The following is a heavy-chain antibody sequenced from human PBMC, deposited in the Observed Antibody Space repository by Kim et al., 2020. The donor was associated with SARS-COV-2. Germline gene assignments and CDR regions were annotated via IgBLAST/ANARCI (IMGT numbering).Heavy chain of an antibody. J-gene: IGHJ4*02. CDR2: IWYDGSNK. Sequence: GGSLRLSCAGSGFTFSSYGMHWVRQAPGKGLEWVAVIWYDGSNKYYADSVKGRFTISRDNSKNTLYLQMNSLRAEDTAVYYCAKDRHGSGNYYSDYWGQGTLVPVS. CDR3: AKDRHGSGNYYSDY. D-gene: IGHD3-10*01. V-gene: IGHV3-33*06. CDR1: GFTFSSYG.